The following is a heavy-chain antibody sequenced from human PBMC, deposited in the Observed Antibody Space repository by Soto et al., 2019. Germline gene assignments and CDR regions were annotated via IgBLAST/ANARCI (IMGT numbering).Heavy chain of an antibody. Sequence: QVQLQESGPGLVKPSETLSLTCTVSGGFVSSGSYYWSWIRQPPGKGLEWIGYIYYSGSTNYNPSLKSRVTISVDTSKNQFSLKLSSVTAADTAVYYCARDPEGDYYYGMDVWGQGTTVTVSS. J-gene: IGHJ6*02. CDR3: ARDPEGDYYYGMDV. CDR2: IYYSGST. V-gene: IGHV4-61*01. CDR1: GGFVSSGSYY.